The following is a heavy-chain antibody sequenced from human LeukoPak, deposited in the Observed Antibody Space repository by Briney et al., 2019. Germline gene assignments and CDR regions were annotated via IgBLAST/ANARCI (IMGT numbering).Heavy chain of an antibody. V-gene: IGHV3-48*01. CDR3: ARDAPRIMITFGGVIDLPQIDY. CDR2: ISSSSSTI. Sequence: GGSLRLSCAASGFTFSSYSMNWVRQAPGKGLEWVSYISSSSSTIYYAGSVKGRFTISRDNAKNSLYLQMNSLRAEDTAVYYCARDAPRIMITFGGVIDLPQIDYWGQGTLVTVSS. CDR1: GFTFSSYS. D-gene: IGHD3-16*02. J-gene: IGHJ4*02.